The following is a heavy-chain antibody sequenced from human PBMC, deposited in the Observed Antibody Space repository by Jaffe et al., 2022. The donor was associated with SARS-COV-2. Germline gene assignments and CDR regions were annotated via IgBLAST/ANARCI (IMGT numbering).Heavy chain of an antibody. D-gene: IGHD4-4*01. V-gene: IGHV1-2*06. CDR3: ARARVPTGNHWFDP. J-gene: IGHJ5*02. Sequence: QVQLVQSGAEVKKPGASVTVSCKASGYTFTGYYIHWVRQAPGQGLEWMGRINPDGGGTNYAQKFQGRVTMTRDTSISTASMELSRLRPDDTAVYFCARARVPTGNHWFDPWGQGTLVTVSS. CDR2: INPDGGGT. CDR1: GYTFTGYY.